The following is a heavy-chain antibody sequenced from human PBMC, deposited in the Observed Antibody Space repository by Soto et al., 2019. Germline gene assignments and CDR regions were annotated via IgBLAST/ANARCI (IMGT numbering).Heavy chain of an antibody. CDR1: GGSISSSSYY. CDR3: ARQLPPAAYYYYDMDV. Sequence: PSETLSLTCTVSGGSISSSSYYWGWIRQPPGKGLEWIGSIYYSGSTYYNPSLKSRVTISVDTSKNQFSLKLSSVTAADTAVYYCARQLPPAAYYYYDMDVWGQGTTVTVSS. V-gene: IGHV4-39*01. CDR2: IYYSGST. J-gene: IGHJ6*02. D-gene: IGHD2-2*01.